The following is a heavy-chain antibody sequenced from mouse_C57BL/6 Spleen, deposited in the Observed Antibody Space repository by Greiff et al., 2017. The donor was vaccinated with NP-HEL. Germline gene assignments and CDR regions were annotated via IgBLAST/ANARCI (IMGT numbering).Heavy chain of an antibody. D-gene: IGHD2-1*01. CDR1: GFTFSDYG. CDR2: ISSGSSTI. J-gene: IGHJ4*01. CDR3: ARGYGNYGDYAMDY. Sequence: EVKLVESGGGLVKPGGSLKLSCAASGFTFSDYGMHWVRQAPEKGLEWVAYISSGSSTIYYADTVKGRFTISRDNAKNTLFLQMTSLRSEDTAMYYCARGYGNYGDYAMDYWGQGTSVTVSS. V-gene: IGHV5-17*01.